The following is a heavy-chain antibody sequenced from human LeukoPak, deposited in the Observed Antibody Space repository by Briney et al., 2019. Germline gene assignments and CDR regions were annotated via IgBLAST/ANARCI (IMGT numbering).Heavy chain of an antibody. V-gene: IGHV3-15*01. Sequence: GGSLRLSCAASGFTFSNAWMSWVRQAPGKGLEWVGRIKSKTDGGTTDYAAPVKGRFTISRDDSKNTLYLQMNSLRAEDTAVYYCARECGGDCYTVMYGAFDIWGQGTMVTVSS. CDR2: IKSKTDGGTT. J-gene: IGHJ3*02. D-gene: IGHD2-21*01. CDR1: GFTFSNAW. CDR3: ARECGGDCYTVMYGAFDI.